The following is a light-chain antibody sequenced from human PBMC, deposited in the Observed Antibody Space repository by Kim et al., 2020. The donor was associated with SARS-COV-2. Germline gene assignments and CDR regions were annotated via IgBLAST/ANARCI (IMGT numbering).Light chain of an antibody. J-gene: IGKJ2*01. CDR3: QHYGGSPPDT. CDR1: QSVDNSN. Sequence: SPGQGATLSCRASQSVDNSNLAWYHQQPGQAPRLLIYAIDKRPSGIPDRFSGSGSGTDFALTITRLEPEDFGVYYCQHYGGSPPDTFGQGTKVEI. V-gene: IGKV3-20*01. CDR2: AID.